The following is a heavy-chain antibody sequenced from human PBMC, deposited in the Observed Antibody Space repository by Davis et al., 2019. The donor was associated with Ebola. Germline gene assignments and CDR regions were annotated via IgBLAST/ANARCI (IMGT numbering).Heavy chain of an antibody. CDR1: GFTFGDYA. Sequence: GESLKISCTTSGFTFGDYAMSWFRQAPGKGPEWVGFIRSKTYGGTTEYAASVKGRFTISRDDSEGIAYLQMNSLKTEDTAVYYCARINRAQSSIYYYYMDVWGRGTTVTVSS. J-gene: IGHJ6*03. V-gene: IGHV3-49*03. CDR2: IRSKTYGGTT. CDR3: ARINRAQSSIYYYYMDV. D-gene: IGHD3-10*01.